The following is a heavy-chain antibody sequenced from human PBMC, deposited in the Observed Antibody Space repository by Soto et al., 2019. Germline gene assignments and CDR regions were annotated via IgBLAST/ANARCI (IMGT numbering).Heavy chain of an antibody. D-gene: IGHD2-2*01. V-gene: IGHV3-11*01. CDR1: GFTFSDYY. J-gene: IGHJ6*02. CDR3: ARDYAGPTSLFVDYYSGMDV. CDR2: MSGSGSTI. Sequence: QVQLVESGGGLVKPGGSLRLSCVASGFTFSDYYMSWIRQAPGKGLEWVSYMSGSGSTIIYADSVRGRFTIARDNAKKSLHLQMNSLRGEDTAVYYCARDYAGPTSLFVDYYSGMDVWGQGTTVTVSS.